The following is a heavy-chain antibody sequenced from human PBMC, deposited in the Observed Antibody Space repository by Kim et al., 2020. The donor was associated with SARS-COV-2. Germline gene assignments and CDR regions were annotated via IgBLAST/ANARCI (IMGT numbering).Heavy chain of an antibody. Sequence: ASVKVSCQASGYTFTSYYMHWVRQAPAQGLEWMGIINPSGGNKRYAQKFQGRVTMTRDTSTRTVYMELSSLRSEDTAVYYCARDENNVLRFLEWLSKHYYYGMDVSGQGTTVTVSS. V-gene: IGHV1-46*01. D-gene: IGHD3-3*01. CDR3: ARDENNVLRFLEWLSKHYYYGMDV. CDR2: INPSGGNK. J-gene: IGHJ6*02. CDR1: GYTFTSYY.